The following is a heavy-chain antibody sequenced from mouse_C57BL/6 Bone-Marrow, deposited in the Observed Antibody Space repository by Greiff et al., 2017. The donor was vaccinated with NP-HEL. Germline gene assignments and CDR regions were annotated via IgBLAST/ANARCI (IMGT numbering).Heavy chain of an antibody. CDR1: GYTFTSYW. CDR2: SDPSDSYT. CDR3: ARDYYGSSFAY. J-gene: IGHJ3*01. V-gene: IGHV1-69*01. Sequence: QVQLQQPGAELVMPGASVKLSCKASGYTFTSYWMHWVKQRPGQGLEWIGESDPSDSYTNYNQKFKGKSTLTVDKSSSTAYMQLSSLTSEDSAVYYCARDYYGSSFAYWGQGTLVTVSA. D-gene: IGHD1-1*01.